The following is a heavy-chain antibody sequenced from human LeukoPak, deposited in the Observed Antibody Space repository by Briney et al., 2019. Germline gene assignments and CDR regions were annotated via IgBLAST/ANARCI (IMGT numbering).Heavy chain of an antibody. V-gene: IGHV3-23*01. CDR3: AKGSWIASQPEVFDI. D-gene: IGHD2-2*03. CDR2: ISGSGGRT. CDR1: GFTVSSNY. Sequence: GGSLRLSCAASGFTVSSNYMSWVRQAPGKGLEWVSAISGSGGRTYYADSVKGRFTISRDNSKNTLYLRLNSLRAEDTAVYHCAKGSWIASQPEVFDIWGQGTMVTVSS. J-gene: IGHJ3*02.